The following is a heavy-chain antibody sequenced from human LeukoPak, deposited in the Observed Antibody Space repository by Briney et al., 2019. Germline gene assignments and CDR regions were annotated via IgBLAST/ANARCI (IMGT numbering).Heavy chain of an antibody. Sequence: QPGGSLRLSCAASGFTFISYSMNWVRQAPGKGLGGVSYISSSSTIYYADSVKGRFTISRDNAENSLFLQMNSLRVEDTAVYYCARDDGGNSVKNAFDFWGQGTMVTVSS. D-gene: IGHD4-23*01. CDR3: ARDDGGNSVKNAFDF. CDR2: ISSSSTI. CDR1: GFTFISYS. J-gene: IGHJ3*01. V-gene: IGHV3-48*04.